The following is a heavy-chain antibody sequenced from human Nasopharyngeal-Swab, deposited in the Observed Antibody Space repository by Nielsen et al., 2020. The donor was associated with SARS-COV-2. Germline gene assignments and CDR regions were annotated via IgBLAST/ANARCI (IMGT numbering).Heavy chain of an antibody. CDR2: ITASSSAT. CDR3: ATGRDYGFDI. D-gene: IGHD4/OR15-4a*01. V-gene: IGHV3-48*02. Sequence: GGSLRLSCSASGFTFRTYSMNWVRQAPGKGLEGVAHITASSSATNYADFVRGRFTISRDNARNSLYLQMNTLRNEDTAVFYCATGRDYGFDIWGQGTMVAVSS. CDR1: GFTFRTYS. J-gene: IGHJ3*02.